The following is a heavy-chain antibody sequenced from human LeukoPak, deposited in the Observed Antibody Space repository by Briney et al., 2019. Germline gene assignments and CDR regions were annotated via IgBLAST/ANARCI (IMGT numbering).Heavy chain of an antibody. CDR3: AREIEVAGRGLDY. CDR2: IYSGGSS. J-gene: IGHJ4*02. CDR1: GASISGYY. D-gene: IGHD6-19*01. Sequence: SETLSLTCTVSGASISGYYWSWIRQPAGKGLEWIGRIYSGGSSNYNPSLKSRITMSVDTSKNQFSLNLSSVTAADTAVYYCAREIEVAGRGLDYWGQGSLVTVSS. V-gene: IGHV4-4*07.